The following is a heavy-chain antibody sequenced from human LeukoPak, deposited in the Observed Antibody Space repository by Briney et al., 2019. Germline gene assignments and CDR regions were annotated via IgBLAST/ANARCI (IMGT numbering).Heavy chain of an antibody. D-gene: IGHD3-10*01. CDR3: ARGHYGSGNYYNLDY. Sequence: KAGGSLRLSCAASGFTFSDYYMSWIRQAPGKGLEWVSCISSSGITFYYADSVRGQFTISRDNAKNSLYLQMNSLRAEDTAVYYCARGHYGSGNYYNLDYWGQGTLVTVSS. V-gene: IGHV3-11*01. CDR1: GFTFSDYY. CDR2: ISSSGITF. J-gene: IGHJ4*02.